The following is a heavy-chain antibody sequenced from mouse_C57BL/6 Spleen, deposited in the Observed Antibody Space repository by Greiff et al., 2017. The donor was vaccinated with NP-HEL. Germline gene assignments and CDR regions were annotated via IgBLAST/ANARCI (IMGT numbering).Heavy chain of an antibody. CDR2: IDPSDSYT. Sequence: QVQLQQPGAELVKPGASVKLSCKASGYTFTSYWMQWVKQRPGQGLEWIGEIDPSDSYTNYNQKFKGKATLTVDTSSSTAYMQHSSLTSEDSAVYYCASHYWGQGTTLTVSS. J-gene: IGHJ2*01. V-gene: IGHV1-50*01. CDR1: GYTFTSYW. CDR3: ASHY.